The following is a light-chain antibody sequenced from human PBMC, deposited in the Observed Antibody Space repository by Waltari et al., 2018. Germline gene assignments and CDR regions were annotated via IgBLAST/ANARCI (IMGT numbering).Light chain of an antibody. J-gene: IGKJ1*01. CDR2: KAS. CDR3: QQFSSFPWT. Sequence: DIQMTQSPSSLSASVGDRVTITCRASQTINNWLAWYQQKPRKAPKLLIYKASTLESGVPSRFSGSGSGTEFTLTISSLQPGDFATYYCQQFSSFPWTFGHGTKVEIK. V-gene: IGKV1-5*03. CDR1: QTINNW.